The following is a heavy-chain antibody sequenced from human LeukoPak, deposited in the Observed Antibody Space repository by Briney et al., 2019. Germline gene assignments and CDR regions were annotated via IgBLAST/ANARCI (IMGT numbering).Heavy chain of an antibody. CDR2: LNSAGSIT. J-gene: IGHJ6*02. V-gene: IGHV3-74*01. D-gene: IGHD1-1*01. CDR1: GFTFSSYW. CDR3: ARDKGESGDDPINYYYYYGMDV. Sequence: PGGSLRLSCAASGFTFSSYWIHWVRQTPGKGLVWVSTLNSAGSITPYADSVKGRFTISRDNAKNTLYLQMNSLRAEDTAVYYCARDKGESGDDPINYYYYYGMDVWGQGTTVTVSS.